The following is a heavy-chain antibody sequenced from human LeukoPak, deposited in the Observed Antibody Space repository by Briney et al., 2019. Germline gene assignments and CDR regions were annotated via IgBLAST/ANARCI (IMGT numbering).Heavy chain of an antibody. J-gene: IGHJ4*02. D-gene: IGHD6-13*01. V-gene: IGHV3-69-1*02. CDR3: ARALPSSWYYFDY. CDR1: GFTFSAYA. Sequence: GGSLRLSCEASGFTFSAYAMTWVRQAPGKGLEWVSSIGSDNKPHYSESVKGRFAISRDNAKNSLYLQMNSLRAEDTAVYYCARALPSSWYYFDYWGQGTLVTVSS. CDR2: IGSDNKP.